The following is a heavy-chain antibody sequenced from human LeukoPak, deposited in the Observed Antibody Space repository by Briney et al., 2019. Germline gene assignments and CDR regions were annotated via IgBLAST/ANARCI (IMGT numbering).Heavy chain of an antibody. CDR3: ARGFVSSGETGEGYNWFDP. Sequence: SETLSLTCAVYGGSFSGYYWSWIRQPPGKGLEWIGEINHSGSTNYNPSLKSRVTISVDTSKNQFSLKLSSVTAADTAVYYCARGFVSSGETGEGYNWFDPWGQGTLVTVSS. D-gene: IGHD6-19*01. V-gene: IGHV4-34*01. CDR2: INHSGST. CDR1: GGSFSGYY. J-gene: IGHJ5*02.